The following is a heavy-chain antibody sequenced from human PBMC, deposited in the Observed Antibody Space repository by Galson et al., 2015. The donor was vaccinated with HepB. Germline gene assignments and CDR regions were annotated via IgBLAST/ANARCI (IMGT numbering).Heavy chain of an antibody. J-gene: IGHJ2*01. Sequence: SLRLSCAASGFTFSSYAMHWVRQAPGKGLEWVAVISYDGSNKYYADSVKGRFTISRDNSKNTLYLQMNSLRAEDTAVYYCARDPGTVVTLMNWYFDLWGRGTLVTVSS. CDR3: ARDPGTVVTLMNWYFDL. CDR1: GFTFSSYA. D-gene: IGHD4-23*01. CDR2: ISYDGSNK. V-gene: IGHV3-30*04.